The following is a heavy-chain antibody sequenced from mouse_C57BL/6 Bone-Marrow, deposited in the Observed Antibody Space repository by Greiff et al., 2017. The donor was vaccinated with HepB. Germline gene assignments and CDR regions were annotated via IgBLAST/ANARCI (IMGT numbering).Heavy chain of an antibody. CDR2: IYPGNSDT. D-gene: IGHD2-4*01. Sequence: VQLQQSGTVLARPGASVKMSCKTSGYTFTSYWMHWVKQRPGQGLEWIGAIYPGNSDTSYNQKFKGKAKLTAVTSASTAYMELSSLTNEDSAVYYCLYYDYDVYAMDYWGQGTSVTVSS. J-gene: IGHJ4*01. V-gene: IGHV1-5*01. CDR1: GYTFTSYW. CDR3: LYYDYDVYAMDY.